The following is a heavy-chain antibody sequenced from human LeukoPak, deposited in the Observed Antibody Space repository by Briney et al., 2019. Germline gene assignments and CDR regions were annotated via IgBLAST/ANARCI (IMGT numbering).Heavy chain of an antibody. V-gene: IGHV3-23*01. J-gene: IGHJ5*02. Sequence: GALRPFWGASGFTFCGCCMRWGRQGPGEGVEGVSGNMGRGGSTYYSRSVKGRFTISRDNSKNTLYLQMNSLRAEDTAGYYCAKDFNYGGDDPWGQGTLFTVSS. CDR1: GFTFCGCC. D-gene: IGHD4-23*01. CDR2: NMGRGGST. CDR3: AKDFNYGGDDP.